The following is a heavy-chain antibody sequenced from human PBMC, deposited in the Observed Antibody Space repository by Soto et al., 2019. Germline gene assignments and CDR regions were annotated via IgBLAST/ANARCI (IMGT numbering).Heavy chain of an antibody. CDR1: GGSISSYY. D-gene: IGHD3-22*01. CDR2: IYHSGST. Sequence: SETLSLTCTVSGGSISSYYWSWIRQPPGKGLEWIGYIYHSGSTNYNPSLKSRVTISVDTSKNQFSLKLSSVTAADTAVYYCAREGYDSSGYLDYWGQGTLVTVSS. CDR3: AREGYDSSGYLDY. J-gene: IGHJ4*02. V-gene: IGHV4-59*01.